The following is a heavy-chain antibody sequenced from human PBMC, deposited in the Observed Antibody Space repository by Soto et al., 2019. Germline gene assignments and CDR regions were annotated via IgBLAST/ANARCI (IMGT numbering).Heavy chain of an antibody. CDR3: ARAFFYQGSDSRGYSFDAFDF. D-gene: IGHD3-22*01. CDR1: GYTFTSSG. J-gene: IGHJ3*01. Sequence: QVQLVQSGAEVKKPGASVKVSCKASGYTFTSSGMSWVRQAPGQGLEWMGWISAHTGSSEYAQRFQGRVTMTTDRSTSTAYMELRSRRSDDTAVYYCARAFFYQGSDSRGYSFDAFDFWGPGTLVTVSS. CDR2: ISAHTGSS. V-gene: IGHV1-18*01.